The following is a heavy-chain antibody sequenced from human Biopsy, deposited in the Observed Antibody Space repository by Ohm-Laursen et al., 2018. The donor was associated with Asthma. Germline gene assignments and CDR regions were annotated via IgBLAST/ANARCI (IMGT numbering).Heavy chain of an antibody. CDR3: ARTYYDFLTGQVKDVFGV. J-gene: IGHJ3*01. CDR1: GYNFISFA. Sequence: ASVKVSCKVSGYNFISFAIHWVRQAPGQRLEWMGWVNTGNGDTKYSQKFQGRVTITRDTSASTAYMELRSLRSEDTATYYSARTYYDFLTGQVKDVFGVWGQGTMVTVSS. CDR2: VNTGNGDT. D-gene: IGHD3-9*01. V-gene: IGHV1-3*04.